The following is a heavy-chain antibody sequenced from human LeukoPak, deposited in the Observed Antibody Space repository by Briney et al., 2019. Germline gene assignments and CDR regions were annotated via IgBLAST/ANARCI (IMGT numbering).Heavy chain of an antibody. J-gene: IGHJ4*02. Sequence: ASVKISCKASGGTFSSYAISWVRQAPGQGLEWMGRIIPIFGTANYAQKFQGRVTITTDESPSTAYMELSSLRSEDTAVYYCAIGLRLGVLSLYQPFDYWGQGTLVTVSS. CDR1: GGTFSSYA. CDR2: IIPIFGTA. D-gene: IGHD3-16*02. CDR3: AIGLRLGVLSLYQPFDY. V-gene: IGHV1-69*05.